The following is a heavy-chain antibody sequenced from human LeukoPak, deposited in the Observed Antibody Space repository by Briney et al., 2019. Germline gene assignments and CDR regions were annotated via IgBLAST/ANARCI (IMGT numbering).Heavy chain of an antibody. D-gene: IGHD3-10*01. V-gene: IGHV3-30-3*01. CDR1: GFTFSSYA. Sequence: PGRSLRLSCAASGFTFSSYAMHWVRQAPGKGLEWVAVISYDGSNKYYADSVKGRFTISRDNSKNTLYLQMNSLRAEDTAVYYCARGIIGDFGEFRPLPDYWGQGTLVTVSS. J-gene: IGHJ4*02. CDR2: ISYDGSNK. CDR3: ARGIIGDFGEFRPLPDY.